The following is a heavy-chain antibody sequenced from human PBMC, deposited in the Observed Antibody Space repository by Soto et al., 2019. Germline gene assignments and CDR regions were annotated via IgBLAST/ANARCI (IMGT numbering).Heavy chain of an antibody. J-gene: IGHJ4*02. CDR1: GYTFTYYT. D-gene: IGHD3-22*01. Sequence: QVQLVQSGAEEKKPGASVTVSCKASGYTFTYYTVHWVRQAPGQRLEWMGWINAGDGNTKYSANFQGRVTITKDTSASTVYMELSSLRSEDTAVYFCTRDYYDSSGYYPKFDYWGQGTLVTVSS. CDR2: INAGDGNT. CDR3: TRDYYDSSGYYPKFDY. V-gene: IGHV1-3*05.